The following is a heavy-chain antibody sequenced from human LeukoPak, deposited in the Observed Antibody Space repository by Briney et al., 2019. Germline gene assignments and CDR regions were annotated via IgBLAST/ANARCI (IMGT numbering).Heavy chain of an antibody. D-gene: IGHD5-18*01. CDR3: ATADTAMVIDY. CDR2: IYYSGST. Sequence: PSETLSLTCAVYGGSFSGYYWSWIRQPPGKGLEWIGYIYYSGSTNYNPSLKSRVTISVDTSKNQFSLKLSSVTAADTAVYYCATADTAMVIDYWGQGTLVTVSS. V-gene: IGHV4-59*08. J-gene: IGHJ4*02. CDR1: GGSFSGYY.